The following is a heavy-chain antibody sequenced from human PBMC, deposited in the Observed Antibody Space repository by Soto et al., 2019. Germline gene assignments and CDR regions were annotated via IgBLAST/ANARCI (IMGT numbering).Heavy chain of an antibody. CDR3: ASYSGSYFPVGHDR. V-gene: IGHV3-7*01. Sequence: PGGSLRLSCVASGFTFSSYWVSWVRQAPGGGLEWVANIKQDGTEIHYVESVKGRFTIFRDNAKKSLYLQMNSLRAEDTAVYFCASYSGSYFPVGHDRWGQGTLVTVSS. J-gene: IGHJ5*02. D-gene: IGHD1-26*01. CDR1: GFTFSSYW. CDR2: IKQDGTEI.